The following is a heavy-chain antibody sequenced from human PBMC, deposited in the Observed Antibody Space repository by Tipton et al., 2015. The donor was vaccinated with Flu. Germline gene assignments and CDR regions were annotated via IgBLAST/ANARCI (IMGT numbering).Heavy chain of an antibody. Sequence: QLVQSGAEVKKPGSSVKVSCKVSGGIFRTYGISWVRQAPGQGLEWMGGIIAIFGTTTYAQKFQGRVTITADESTTTVYMELSSLRSEDTAAYYCAGGPTYYHAYLDVWGHGTTVIVSS. CDR1: GGIFRTYG. V-gene: IGHV1-69*01. CDR3: AGGPTYYHAYLDV. J-gene: IGHJ6*02. CDR2: IIAIFGTT. D-gene: IGHD3-10*01.